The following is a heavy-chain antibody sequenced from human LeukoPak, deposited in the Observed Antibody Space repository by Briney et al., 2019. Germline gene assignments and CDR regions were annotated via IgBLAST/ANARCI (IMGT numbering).Heavy chain of an antibody. V-gene: IGHV3-23*01. J-gene: IGHJ4*02. D-gene: IGHD2-2*01. CDR3: AKAKGYCSSTSCLYFDY. CDR1: GFTFSSYA. CDR2: ISGSGGST. Sequence: GGSLRLSCAASGFTFSSYAMSWVRQAPGKGLEWVSAISGSGGSTYYADSVKGRFTISRDNSKNTLYLQMNSLRAEDTAVYYCAKAKGYCSSTSCLYFDYWGQGTLVTVSS.